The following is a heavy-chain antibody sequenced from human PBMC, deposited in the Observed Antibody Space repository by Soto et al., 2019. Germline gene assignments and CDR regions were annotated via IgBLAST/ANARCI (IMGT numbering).Heavy chain of an antibody. V-gene: IGHV1-69*13. J-gene: IGHJ5*02. Sequence: AASVKVSCKASGGTFSSYAISWVRQAPGQGLELMGGIIPIFGTANYAQKFQGRVTITADESTSTAYMELSSLRSEDTAVYYCARVIFGVVFNWFDPWGQGTLVTVYS. CDR2: IIPIFGTA. CDR3: ARVIFGVVFNWFDP. CDR1: GGTFSSYA. D-gene: IGHD3-3*02.